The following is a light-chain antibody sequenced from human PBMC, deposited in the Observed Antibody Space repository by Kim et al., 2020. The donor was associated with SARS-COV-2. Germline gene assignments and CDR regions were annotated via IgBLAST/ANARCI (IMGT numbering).Light chain of an antibody. CDR3: QQYGSSPWT. CDR2: GAS. J-gene: IGKJ1*01. CDR1: QSVSRTY. Sequence: SPGERASLSCRASQSVSRTYLAWYQQKPGQAPRRLVYGASSRATGIPDRFSGSGSGTDFTLTISRLETEDFEVYYCQQYGSSPWTFGQGTKVEIK. V-gene: IGKV3-20*01.